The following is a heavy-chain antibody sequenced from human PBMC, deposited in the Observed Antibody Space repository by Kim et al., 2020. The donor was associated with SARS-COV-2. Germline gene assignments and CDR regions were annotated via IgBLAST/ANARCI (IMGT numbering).Heavy chain of an antibody. Sequence: SVKVSCKASGGTFSSYAISWVRQAPGQGLEWMGGIIPIFGTANYAQKFQGRVTITADESTSTAYMELSSLRSEDTAVYYCARDRAAAGHYYGMDVWGQGTTVTVSS. CDR3: ARDRAAAGHYYGMDV. V-gene: IGHV1-69*13. CDR2: IIPIFGTA. D-gene: IGHD6-13*01. J-gene: IGHJ6*02. CDR1: GGTFSSYA.